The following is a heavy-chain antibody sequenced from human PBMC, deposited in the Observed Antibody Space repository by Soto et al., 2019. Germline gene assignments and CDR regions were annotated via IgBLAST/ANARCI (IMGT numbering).Heavy chain of an antibody. V-gene: IGHV3-33*01. CDR1: GFTFSSYG. CDR2: IWYDGSNK. D-gene: IGHD5-18*01. CDR3: ARDNPADTAMVPPLDF. J-gene: IGHJ4*02. Sequence: GGSLRLSCAASGFTFSSYGMHWVRQAPGKGLEWLAVIWYDGSNKYYADSVKGRFTISSDNSKNTLYLQMNSLRAEDTAVYYCARDNPADTAMVPPLDFWGQGTLVTVSS.